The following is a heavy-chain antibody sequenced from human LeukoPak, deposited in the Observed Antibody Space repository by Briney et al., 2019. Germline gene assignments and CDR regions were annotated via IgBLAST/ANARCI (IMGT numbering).Heavy chain of an antibody. D-gene: IGHD1-26*01. J-gene: IGHJ4*02. CDR1: GGSISYYY. CDR2: IYYTGTT. CDR3: ARGYSASYGRIDY. Sequence: SETLSLTCTVSGGSISYYYWTWMRQPPPKELEWIAYIYYTGTTNYNPSLKSRVTISLDTSKNQFSLKLSSVTAADTAVYYCARGYSASYGRIDYWGQGTLVTVSS. V-gene: IGHV4-59*01.